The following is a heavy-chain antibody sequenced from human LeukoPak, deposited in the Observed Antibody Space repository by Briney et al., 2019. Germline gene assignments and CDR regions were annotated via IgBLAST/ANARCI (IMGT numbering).Heavy chain of an antibody. J-gene: IGHJ4*02. D-gene: IGHD6-6*01. CDR1: GYSFTSYW. Sequence: GESLKISCKGSGYSFTSYWIGWVRQMPGKGLEWVGIIYPADSDTRYSPSFQGQVTISADKSISTAYLQWSSLKASDTAMYYCARRSSIPARLFDYWGQGTLVTVSS. CDR3: ARRSSIPARLFDY. V-gene: IGHV5-51*01. CDR2: IYPADSDT.